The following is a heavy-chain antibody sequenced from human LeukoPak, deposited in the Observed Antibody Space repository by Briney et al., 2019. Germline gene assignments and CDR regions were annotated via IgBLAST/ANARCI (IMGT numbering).Heavy chain of an antibody. D-gene: IGHD3-10*01. V-gene: IGHV4-39*01. J-gene: IGHJ5*02. CDR1: GGSINY. CDR3: ARHYGP. CDR2: IYDSGST. Sequence: PSETLSLTCTVSGGSINYGGWVRQPPGKGLEWIGSIYDSGSTYYNPSLKSRVTISVDTSKNQFSLKLNSVTAADTAVYYCARHYGPWGQGTLVTVSS.